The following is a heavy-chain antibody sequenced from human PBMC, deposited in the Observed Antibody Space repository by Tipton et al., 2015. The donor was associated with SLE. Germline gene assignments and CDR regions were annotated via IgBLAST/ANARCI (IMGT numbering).Heavy chain of an antibody. V-gene: IGHV4-61*02. Sequence: TLSPTCTVSGGSISSGSYYWSWIRQPAGKGLEWIGRIYTSGSTNYNPSLKSRVTISVDTSKNQFSLKLSSVTAADTAVYYCARDNRWYGSGSYHDAFDIWGQGTMVTVSS. CDR2: IYTSGST. CDR1: GGSISSGSYY. CDR3: ARDNRWYGSGSYHDAFDI. D-gene: IGHD1-26*01. J-gene: IGHJ3*02.